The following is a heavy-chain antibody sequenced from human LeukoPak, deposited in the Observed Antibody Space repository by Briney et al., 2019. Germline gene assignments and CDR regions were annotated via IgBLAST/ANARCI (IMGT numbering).Heavy chain of an antibody. Sequence: GGSLRLSCAASGFTFSSYWMHWVRQGPGKGLVWVSRINSDGSSTTYADSVKGRFTISRDNAKNTLYLQMNSLRAADSAVYYCARVKGGSYYGTAEGFDYWGQGTLVTVSS. CDR1: GFTFSSYW. CDR3: ARVKGGSYYGTAEGFDY. J-gene: IGHJ4*02. CDR2: INSDGSST. D-gene: IGHD1-26*01. V-gene: IGHV3-74*01.